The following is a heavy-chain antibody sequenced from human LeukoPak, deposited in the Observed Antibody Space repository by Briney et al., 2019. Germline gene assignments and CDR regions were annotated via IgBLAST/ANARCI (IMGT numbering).Heavy chain of an antibody. CDR3: ATAAGATDAFDI. CDR1: GYTLTELS. D-gene: IGHD1-26*01. Sequence: ASVKVSCKVSGYTLTELSMHWVRQPPGKGLEWMGGFDPEDGETIYAQKFQGRVTMTEDTSTDTAYMELSSLRSEDTAVYYCATAAGATDAFDIWGQGTMVTVSS. CDR2: FDPEDGET. V-gene: IGHV1-24*01. J-gene: IGHJ3*02.